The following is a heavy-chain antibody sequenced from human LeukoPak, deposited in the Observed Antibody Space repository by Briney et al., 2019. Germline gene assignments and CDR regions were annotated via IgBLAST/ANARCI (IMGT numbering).Heavy chain of an antibody. Sequence: SVKVSCKASGGTFSSYAISWVRQAPGQGLEWMGRIIPILGIANYAQKFQGRVTITADKSTSTAYMELSSLRSEDTAVYYCARAIAARQWYYFDYWGQGTLVTVSS. J-gene: IGHJ4*02. CDR1: GGTFSSYA. D-gene: IGHD6-6*01. CDR2: IIPILGIA. V-gene: IGHV1-69*04. CDR3: ARAIAARQWYYFDY.